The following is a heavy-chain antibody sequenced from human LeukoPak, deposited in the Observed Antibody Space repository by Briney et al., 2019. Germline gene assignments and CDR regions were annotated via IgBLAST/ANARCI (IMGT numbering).Heavy chain of an antibody. CDR1: GVTLTNAV. Sequence: PGGTLRLSSAASGVTLTNAVMSTGREAPSNRREWFGGMEGKTDGGATDYTAPSRGRSTIPREDSKTTLYLQLNSLKTEDTAVYYSTTIGYGIGSGVFITYFDYWGQGTLVTVSS. D-gene: IGHD3-10*01. CDR3: TTIGYGIGSGVFITYFDY. J-gene: IGHJ4*02. CDR2: MEGKTDGGAT. V-gene: IGHV3-15*04.